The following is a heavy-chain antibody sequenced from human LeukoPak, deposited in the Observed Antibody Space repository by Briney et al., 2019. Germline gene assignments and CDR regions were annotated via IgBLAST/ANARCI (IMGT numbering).Heavy chain of an antibody. CDR3: ATYRQVLLPFES. J-gene: IGHJ4*02. CDR2: ISGSGGST. D-gene: IGHD2-8*02. CDR1: GFTFSSYA. V-gene: IGHV3-23*01. Sequence: GGLRLSCAASGFTFSSYAMSWVRQAPGKGLEWVSAISGSGGSTYYADSVKGRFTISRDNSKNTLYLQMNSLRAEDTAIYYCATYRQVLLPFESWGQGTLVTVSS.